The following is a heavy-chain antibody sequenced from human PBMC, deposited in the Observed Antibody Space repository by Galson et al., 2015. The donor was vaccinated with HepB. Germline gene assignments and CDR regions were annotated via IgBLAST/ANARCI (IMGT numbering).Heavy chain of an antibody. Sequence: SCKASGYTFTTNGISWVRQAPGQGLEWMGWISANSGNTKYAQNLQGGVTLTRDTSTSTAYLELRSLRSDDTAAYYCARDRDYRFDYWGRGTLVTVSS. V-gene: IGHV1-18*04. CDR2: ISANSGNT. D-gene: IGHD4/OR15-4a*01. CDR1: GYTFTTNG. CDR3: ARDRDYRFDY. J-gene: IGHJ4*02.